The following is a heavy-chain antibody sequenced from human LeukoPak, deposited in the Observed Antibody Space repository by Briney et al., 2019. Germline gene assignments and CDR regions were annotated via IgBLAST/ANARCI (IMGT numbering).Heavy chain of an antibody. D-gene: IGHD3-22*01. CDR2: IYHSGST. V-gene: IGHV4-38-2*02. CDR3: ARVNYDSSGYYLSNWFDP. J-gene: IGHJ5*02. CDR1: GYSISSGYY. Sequence: PSETLSLTCTVSGYSISSGYYWGWIRQPPGKGLEWIGSIYHSGSTYYNPSLKSRVTISVDTSKNQFSLKLSSVTAADTAVYYCARVNYDSSGYYLSNWFDPWGQGTLVTVSS.